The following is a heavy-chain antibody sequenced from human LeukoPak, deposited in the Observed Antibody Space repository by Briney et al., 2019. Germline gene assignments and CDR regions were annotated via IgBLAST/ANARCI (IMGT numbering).Heavy chain of an antibody. D-gene: IGHD6-19*01. CDR1: GFTVSSNY. CDR3: ATDPDHRVAVAGT. V-gene: IGHV3-66*01. Sequence: GGSLRLSCAASGFTVSSNYMSWVRQAPGKGLEWVSVIYSGGSTYYADSVKGRFTISRDNSKNTLYLQMNSLRAEDTAVYYCATDPDHRVAVAGTWGQGTLVTVSS. J-gene: IGHJ4*02. CDR2: IYSGGST.